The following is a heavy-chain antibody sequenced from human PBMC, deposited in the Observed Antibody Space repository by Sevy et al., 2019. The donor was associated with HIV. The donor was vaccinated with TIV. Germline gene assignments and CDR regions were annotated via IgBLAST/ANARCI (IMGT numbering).Heavy chain of an antibody. CDR2: ISSSGSTI. Sequence: QQGGSLRLSCAASGFTFSSYEMNWVRQAPGKGLEWVSYISSSGSTIYYADSVKGRFTISRDNAKNSLYLQMNSLRAEDTAVYYCARDRGYSYDDPPLFDYWGQGTLVTVSS. CDR3: ARDRGYSYDDPPLFDY. V-gene: IGHV3-48*03. D-gene: IGHD5-18*01. CDR1: GFTFSSYE. J-gene: IGHJ4*02.